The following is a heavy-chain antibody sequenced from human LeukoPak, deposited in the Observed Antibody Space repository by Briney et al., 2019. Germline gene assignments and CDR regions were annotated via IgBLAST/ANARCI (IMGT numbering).Heavy chain of an antibody. D-gene: IGHD6-13*01. Sequence: PGGSLRLSCTASGFTFSDYGMHWVRQAPGKGLEWVAFIWYDGSNKYYTDSVKGRFTISRDNSKNTLYLQMSSLRAEDTAIYHCAKDLRIAAAGSSWFDPWGQGTLVSVSS. CDR3: AKDLRIAAAGSSWFDP. V-gene: IGHV3-30*02. CDR2: IWYDGSNK. CDR1: GFTFSDYG. J-gene: IGHJ5*02.